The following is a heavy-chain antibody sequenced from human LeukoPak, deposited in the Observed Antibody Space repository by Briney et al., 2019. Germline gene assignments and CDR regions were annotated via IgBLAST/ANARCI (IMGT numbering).Heavy chain of an antibody. CDR1: GFTSSSYA. Sequence: GGSLRLSCAASGFTSSSYAMSWVRQAPGKGLEWVSAISGSGGSTYYADSVKGRFTISRDNSKNTLYLQMNSLRAEDTAVYYCYGSGSYYNDLDYWGQGTLVTVSS. D-gene: IGHD3-10*01. CDR3: YGSGSYYNDLDY. J-gene: IGHJ4*02. V-gene: IGHV3-23*01. CDR2: ISGSGGST.